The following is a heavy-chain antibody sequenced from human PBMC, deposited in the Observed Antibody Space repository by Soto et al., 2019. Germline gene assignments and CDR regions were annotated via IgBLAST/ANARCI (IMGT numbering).Heavy chain of an antibody. J-gene: IGHJ6*02. V-gene: IGHV4-59*13. D-gene: IGHD6-13*01. Sequence: PSETLSLTCTVSGGSISSYYWSWIRQPAGKGLEWIGYIYYSGSTNYYPSLKSRVTISVDTSKNQFSLKLSSVTAADTAVYYFARDSGIAAAGTAPYYYYYGMDVWGQGTTVTVSS. CDR2: IYYSGST. CDR3: ARDSGIAAAGTAPYYYYYGMDV. CDR1: GGSISSYY.